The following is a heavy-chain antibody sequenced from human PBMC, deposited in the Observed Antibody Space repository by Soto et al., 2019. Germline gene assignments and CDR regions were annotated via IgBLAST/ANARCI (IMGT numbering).Heavy chain of an antibody. V-gene: IGHV3-33*01. D-gene: IGHD3-16*01. CDR1: GFTFSRYG. CDR3: ASASCNRSDLPSCGTGCLFTLGSGEY. CDR2: IWYDGSNK. J-gene: IGHJ1*01. Sequence: GGSLRLSCAASGFTFSRYGMHWVRQAPGKGLEWVAVIWYDGSNKYYADSVKGRFTISRDNSKNTLYLQMNSLRAEDTAVYYCASASCNRSDLPSCGTGCLFTLGSGEY.